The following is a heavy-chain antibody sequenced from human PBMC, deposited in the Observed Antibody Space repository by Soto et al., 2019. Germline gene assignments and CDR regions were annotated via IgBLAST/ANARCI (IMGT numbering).Heavy chain of an antibody. CDR2: IWYDGSNK. CDR3: ARDAQQLVLFSYYYYMDV. CDR1: GFTFSSYG. D-gene: IGHD6-13*01. V-gene: IGHV3-33*01. J-gene: IGHJ6*03. Sequence: GGSLRLSCAASGFTFSSYGMHWVRQAPGKGLEWVAVIWYDGSNKYYADSVKGRFTISRDNSKNTLYLQMNSLRAEDTAVYYCARDAQQLVLFSYYYYMDVWGKGTTVTVSS.